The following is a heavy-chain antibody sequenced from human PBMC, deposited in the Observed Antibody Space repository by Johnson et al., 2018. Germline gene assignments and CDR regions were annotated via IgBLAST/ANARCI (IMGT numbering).Heavy chain of an antibody. CDR3: VASTPPYEREV. Sequence: QVQLVESGAEVKKPGASVTVSCTASGYSFTNSGMHWVRQAPGQRLEWMGWISAGNGITKYSEKFQGSVTSTRDTSAGTAYMDLRSLRSEDTAVDYCVASTPPYEREVRGTGATVAVSS. CDR2: ISAGNGIT. V-gene: IGHV1-3*01. D-gene: IGHD2-2*01. J-gene: IGHJ6*04. CDR1: GYSFTNSG.